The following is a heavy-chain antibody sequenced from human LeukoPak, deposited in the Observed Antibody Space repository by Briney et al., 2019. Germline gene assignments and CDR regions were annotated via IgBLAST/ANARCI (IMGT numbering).Heavy chain of an antibody. Sequence: GASVKVSCKASGYTFTNYGISWVRQAPGQGLEWMGWISAYNGYTNYAEKFQDRVTMTTDTSTNTAYMELRSLRSDDTAVFYCARDRSSSDLWGQGTLVTVSS. V-gene: IGHV1-18*01. J-gene: IGHJ5*02. CDR3: ARDRSSSDL. D-gene: IGHD6-6*01. CDR2: ISAYNGYT. CDR1: GYTFTNYG.